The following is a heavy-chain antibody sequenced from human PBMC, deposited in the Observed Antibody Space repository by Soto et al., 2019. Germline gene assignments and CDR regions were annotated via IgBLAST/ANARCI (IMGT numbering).Heavy chain of an antibody. CDR2: ISVSGGST. D-gene: IGHD3-10*01. CDR3: AKEFYYGSGRPDAFDI. V-gene: IGHV3-23*01. J-gene: IGHJ3*02. Sequence: GGSLRLSCAASGFTFSSYAMSWVRQAPGKGLEWVSAISVSGGSTYYADSVKGRFTISRDNSKNTLYLQMNSLRAEDTAVYYCAKEFYYGSGRPDAFDIWGQGTMVTVSS. CDR1: GFTFSSYA.